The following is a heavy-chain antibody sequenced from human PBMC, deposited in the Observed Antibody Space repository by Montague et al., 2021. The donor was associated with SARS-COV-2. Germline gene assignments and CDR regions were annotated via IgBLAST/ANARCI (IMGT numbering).Heavy chain of an antibody. J-gene: IGHJ5*02. V-gene: IGHV4-61*05. CDR3: ARAQMNRITIFGVVAEFDP. CDR1: GGSISSSNYY. D-gene: IGHD3-3*01. CDR2: IYYSGST. Sequence: SETLSLTCTVPGGSISSSNYYWDWIRQPPGKGLEWIGYIYYSGSTNYNPSLKSRVTISVDTSKNQFSLKLSSVTAADTAVYYCARAQMNRITIFGVVAEFDPWGQGTLVTVSS.